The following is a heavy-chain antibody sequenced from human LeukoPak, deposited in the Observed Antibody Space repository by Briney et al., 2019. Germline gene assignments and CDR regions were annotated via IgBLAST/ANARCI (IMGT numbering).Heavy chain of an antibody. CDR3: ARVSRGYDILY. J-gene: IGHJ4*02. V-gene: IGHV4-38-2*02. D-gene: IGHD3-9*01. CDR1: NYSVTSGYY. CDR2: IYHSGTT. Sequence: SETLSLTGTVSNYSVTSGYYWGWIRQPPGKGLEWIGSIYHSGTTYYNPSLKSRVTISVDTSKNQFSLNLSSVTAADTAVYYCARVSRGYDILYWGQGTLVTVSS.